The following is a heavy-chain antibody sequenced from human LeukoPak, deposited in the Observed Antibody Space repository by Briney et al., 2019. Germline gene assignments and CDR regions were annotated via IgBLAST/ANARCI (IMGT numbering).Heavy chain of an antibody. CDR3: ARTQIVGVVTNYYYYYGMDV. J-gene: IGHJ6*02. V-gene: IGHV1-46*01. Sequence: ASVKVSCKASGYTFTSYYAHWVRQAPGQRLEWMGIINPSIGNTSYAQNFQGRVTMTRDTSTSTLYMELSSLRSEDTAVYYCARTQIVGVVTNYYYYYGMDVWGQGTSVTVSS. D-gene: IGHD3-3*01. CDR1: GYTFTSYY. CDR2: INPSIGNT.